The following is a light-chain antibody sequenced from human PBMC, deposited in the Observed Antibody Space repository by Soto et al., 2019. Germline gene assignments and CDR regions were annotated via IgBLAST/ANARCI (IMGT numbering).Light chain of an antibody. V-gene: IGKV1-12*01. CDR3: QQASSFPLT. Sequence: IQVTQSPSSVSASVGDRVTITCRASQPISSWLAWYQQKPGQPPNLLIYSASTLRSGVPSRFSGSESGTLFTHTITNLQPEEFATYYCQQASSFPLTFGGGTKVEVK. J-gene: IGKJ4*01. CDR2: SAS. CDR1: QPISSW.